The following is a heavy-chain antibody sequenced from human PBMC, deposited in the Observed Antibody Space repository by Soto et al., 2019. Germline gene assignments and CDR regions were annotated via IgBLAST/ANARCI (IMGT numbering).Heavy chain of an antibody. V-gene: IGHV3-21*01. D-gene: IGHD1-26*01. J-gene: IGHJ5*02. CDR3: TRDQGGSYDSWFDP. Sequence: EVQVVESGGGLVQPGGSLRLSCSFTFSMYSMNWVRQAPGKGLEWVASISSGGSYIKYADSVKGRFTISRDNAKNSVSLQMNSLRVDATAVYFCTRDQGGSYDSWFDPWGQGTLVTVSS. CDR1: FTFSMYS. CDR2: ISSGGSYI.